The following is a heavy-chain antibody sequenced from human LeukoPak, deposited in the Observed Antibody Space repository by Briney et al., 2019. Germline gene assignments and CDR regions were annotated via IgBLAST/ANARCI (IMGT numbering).Heavy chain of an antibody. CDR3: ARDGNKPLDY. J-gene: IGHJ4*02. Sequence: GGSLRLSCAASGFTFSSYWMSWARQTPGKGLEWVANIKQDGSEKYFVDSVKGRFTISRDNAKNSLYLQMNSLRAEDTAVYYCARDGNKPLDYWGQGTLVTVSS. V-gene: IGHV3-7*01. CDR1: GFTFSSYW. CDR2: IKQDGSEK. D-gene: IGHD1-14*01.